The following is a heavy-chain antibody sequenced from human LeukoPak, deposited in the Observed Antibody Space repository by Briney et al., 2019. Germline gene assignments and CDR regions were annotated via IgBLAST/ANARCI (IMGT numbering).Heavy chain of an antibody. CDR2: IYHSGST. CDR1: GYSISSGYY. J-gene: IGHJ6*03. CDR3: ARVDRNYYYYYMDV. Sequence: SETLSLTCAVSGYSISSGYYWGWIRQPPGKGLEWIGSIYHSGSTYYNPSLKSRVTISVDTSKNQFSLELSSVTAADTAVYYCARVDRNYYYYYMDVWGKGTTVTVSS. V-gene: IGHV4-38-2*01.